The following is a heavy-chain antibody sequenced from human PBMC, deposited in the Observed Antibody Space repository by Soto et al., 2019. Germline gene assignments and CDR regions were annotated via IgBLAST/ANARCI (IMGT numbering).Heavy chain of an antibody. J-gene: IGHJ6*02. CDR3: ARDSGYDYTIYYGMDV. Sequence: GGSLRLSCAASGFTVSSNYMSWVRQAPGKGLEWVSVIYSGGSTYYADSVKGRFTISRDNSKNTLYLQMNSLRAEDTAVYYCARDSGYDYTIYYGMDVWGQGTTVTVSS. V-gene: IGHV3-53*01. D-gene: IGHD5-12*01. CDR2: IYSGGST. CDR1: GFTVSSNY.